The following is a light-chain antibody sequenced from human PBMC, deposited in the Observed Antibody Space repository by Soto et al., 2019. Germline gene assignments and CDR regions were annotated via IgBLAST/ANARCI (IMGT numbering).Light chain of an antibody. CDR3: QQYHTYSLT. Sequence: DVQMTQSPSTVSASVGDTVTITCRARQSIGDSLAWYHQKPGKGPKVLIYRASSLLSGDPSRFSGSGAGTEFTLNISRLQPDDFGTYYCQQYHTYSLTVGQGTKVEIK. CDR1: QSIGDS. V-gene: IGKV1-5*03. CDR2: RAS. J-gene: IGKJ1*01.